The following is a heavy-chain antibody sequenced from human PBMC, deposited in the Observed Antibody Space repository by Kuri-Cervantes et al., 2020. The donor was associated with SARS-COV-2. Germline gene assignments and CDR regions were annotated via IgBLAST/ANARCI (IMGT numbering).Heavy chain of an antibody. Sequence: SVKVSCKASGYTFTGYYMHWVRQAPGQGLEWMGGIIPISGTTQYAQKFQGRVTISADDSTSIGYLELSSLTSEDTDVYYCARARSGSYDYWGQGTLVTVSS. D-gene: IGHD1-26*01. CDR2: IIPISGTT. CDR1: GYTFTGYY. CDR3: ARARSGSYDY. V-gene: IGHV1-69*13. J-gene: IGHJ4*02.